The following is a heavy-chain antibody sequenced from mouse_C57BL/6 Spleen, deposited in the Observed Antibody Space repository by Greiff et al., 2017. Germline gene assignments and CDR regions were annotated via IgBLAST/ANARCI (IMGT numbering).Heavy chain of an antibody. D-gene: IGHD2-4*01. CDR2: IDPEDGET. Sequence: VQLKQSGAELVKPGASVKLSCTASGFNIKDYYMHWVKQRTEQGLEWIGRIDPEDGETKYAPKFQGKATRTSDTSSNTAYLQLISLTSEDTSVYYCARYDYALYAMDYWGQGTSVTVSS. CDR1: GFNIKDYY. J-gene: IGHJ4*01. V-gene: IGHV14-2*01. CDR3: ARYDYALYAMDY.